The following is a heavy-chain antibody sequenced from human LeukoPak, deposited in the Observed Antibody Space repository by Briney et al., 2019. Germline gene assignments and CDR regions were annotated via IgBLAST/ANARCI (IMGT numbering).Heavy chain of an antibody. D-gene: IGHD1-26*01. CDR3: ARGAGVGVPYFDY. CDR1: GYTFPKYG. V-gene: IGHV1-18*01. J-gene: IGHJ4*02. CDR2: ISAYNGNT. Sequence: ASVKVSCKASGYTFPKYGLNWIRQAPGQGLEWMGWISAYNGNTNYAQKLQGRVTLTTDTSTSTAYMELRSLRSGDTAVYYCARGAGVGVPYFDYWAREPWSPSPQ.